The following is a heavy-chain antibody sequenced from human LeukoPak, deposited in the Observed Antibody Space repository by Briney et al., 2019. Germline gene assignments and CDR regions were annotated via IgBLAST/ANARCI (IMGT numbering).Heavy chain of an antibody. Sequence: GGSLRLSCAASGFTFSGFAMSWVRQAPGKGLEWVSSISGSGGSTYYAASVKGRFTISRDTSKNTLFLQMNSLRAEDTAVYYCARVGIGGAYYNDYWGQGTLVTVSS. CDR1: GFTFSGFA. V-gene: IGHV3-23*01. CDR3: ARVGIGGAYYNDY. D-gene: IGHD3-22*01. J-gene: IGHJ4*02. CDR2: ISGSGGST.